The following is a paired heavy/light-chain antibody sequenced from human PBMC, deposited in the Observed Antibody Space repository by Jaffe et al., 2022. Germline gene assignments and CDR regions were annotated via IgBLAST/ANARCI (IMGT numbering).Heavy chain of an antibody. V-gene: IGHV3-30*02. CDR1: GFTFSNYG. CDR2: IRYEGSNK. D-gene: IGHD3-22*01. J-gene: IGHJ4*02. Sequence: QVQLVESGGGVVQPGGSLRLSCVASGFTFSNYGMHWVRQAPGKGLEWVAFIRYEGSNKNYVDSVKGRFTISRDNSKNTLYLQMNSLRAEDTAVYYCAKEREGYYYDSSGWSGFDYWGQGTRVTVSS. CDR3: AKEREGYYYDSSGWSGFDY.
Light chain of an antibody. CDR2: AAS. Sequence: DIQMTQSPSSLSASVGDRVTITCRASQSISSYLNWYQQKPGKAPKLLIYAASSLHSGVPSRFSGSGSGTDFTLTISSLQPEDFATYYCQQSYSTLMYTFGQGTKLEIK. CDR3: QQSYSTLMYT. J-gene: IGKJ2*01. V-gene: IGKV1-39*01. CDR1: QSISSY.